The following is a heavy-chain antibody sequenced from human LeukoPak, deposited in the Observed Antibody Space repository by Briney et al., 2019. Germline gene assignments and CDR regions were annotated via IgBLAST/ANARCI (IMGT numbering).Heavy chain of an antibody. CDR2: VYPGDSDT. D-gene: IGHD3-22*01. V-gene: IGHV5-51*01. Sequence: GESLQISCKGSGYSFTSYWIGWVRQMPGKGLEWMGIVYPGDSDTRYSPSFQGQVTISADKSISTAYLQWSSLKASDTAMYYCARHVGVGGVVITYFDYWGQGTLVTVSS. CDR1: GYSFTSYW. J-gene: IGHJ4*02. CDR3: ARHVGVGGVVITYFDY.